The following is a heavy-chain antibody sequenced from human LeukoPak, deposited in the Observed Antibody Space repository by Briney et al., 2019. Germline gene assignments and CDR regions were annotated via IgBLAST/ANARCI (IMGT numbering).Heavy chain of an antibody. CDR1: GFTFSSYA. CDR3: VGPKMVRGVRFDY. V-gene: IGHV3-64D*06. D-gene: IGHD3-10*01. Sequence: GGSLRLSCSASGFTFSSYAMHWVRQAPGKGLEYVSAISSNGGSTYYADSVKGRITISRDNSKNTLYLQMSSLRAEDTAVYYCVGPKMVRGVRFDYLGQGTLVTVSS. J-gene: IGHJ4*02. CDR2: ISSNGGST.